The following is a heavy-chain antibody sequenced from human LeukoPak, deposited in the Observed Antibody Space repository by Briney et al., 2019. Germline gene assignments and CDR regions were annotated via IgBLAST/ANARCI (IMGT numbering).Heavy chain of an antibody. Sequence: SVKVSCKASGGTFSSYAISWVRQAPGQGLERMGGIIPIFGTANYAQKFQGRVTITADESTSTAYMELSSLRSEDTAVYYCARVSGSYSAFDIWGQGTMVTVSS. D-gene: IGHD1-26*01. CDR3: ARVSGSYSAFDI. CDR1: GGTFSSYA. V-gene: IGHV1-69*01. J-gene: IGHJ3*02. CDR2: IIPIFGTA.